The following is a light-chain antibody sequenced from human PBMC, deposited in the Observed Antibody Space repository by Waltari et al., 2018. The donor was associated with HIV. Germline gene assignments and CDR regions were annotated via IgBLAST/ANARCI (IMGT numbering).Light chain of an antibody. V-gene: IGKV4-1*01. CDR2: WAS. CDR3: QQYYSPPLT. CDR1: QSVLYSSNNKTY. Sequence: DIVMTQSPDSLAVSLGERTTINCKSSQSVLYSSNNKTYLAWYQHKPGQPPKLLICWASTRESGVPDRFSGSGSGRDFTLTISSLQAEDVAVYYCQQYYSPPLTFGGGTKVEIK. J-gene: IGKJ4*01.